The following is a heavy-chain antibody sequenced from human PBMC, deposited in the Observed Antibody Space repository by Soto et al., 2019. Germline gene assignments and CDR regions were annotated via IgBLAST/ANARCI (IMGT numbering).Heavy chain of an antibody. D-gene: IGHD3-3*01. J-gene: IGHJ3*02. CDR1: GGSLSDYF. V-gene: IGHV4-34*01. CDR2: INHLGSI. CDR3: ARLRITIFGVVISHFAI. Sequence: SETLSLTCVVSGGSLSDYFWSWIRQPPGMALEWIGEINHLGSINYNPSLKSRVTMSVDTSKNQFSLKLNSVTAADTAVYYCARLRITIFGVVISHFAIWGQGTLVTVSS.